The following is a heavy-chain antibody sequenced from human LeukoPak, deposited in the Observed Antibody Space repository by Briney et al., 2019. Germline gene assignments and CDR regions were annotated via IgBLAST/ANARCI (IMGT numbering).Heavy chain of an antibody. Sequence: GGSLRLSCVASGFTFSRHGMHWVRQAPGKGLEWVALITYDGYYKYYADSVKGRFTISRDNSKNMYLQMNSLRAEDTAVYYCAKDLISMVRGSPMDVWGQGTTVTVSS. V-gene: IGHV3-30*18. D-gene: IGHD3-10*01. J-gene: IGHJ6*02. CDR3: AKDLISMVRGSPMDV. CDR2: ITYDGYYK. CDR1: GFTFSRHG.